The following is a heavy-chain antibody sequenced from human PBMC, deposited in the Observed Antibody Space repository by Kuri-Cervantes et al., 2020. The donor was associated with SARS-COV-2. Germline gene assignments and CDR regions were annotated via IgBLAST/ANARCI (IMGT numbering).Heavy chain of an antibody. CDR2: ISYDGSNK. D-gene: IGHD2-2*01. CDR3: ARSIVVVTASFDY. CDR1: GFTFSSYA. J-gene: IGHJ4*02. Sequence: GESLKISCAASGFTFSSYAMHWVRQAPGKGLEWVAVISYDGSNKYYADSVKGRFTISRDNSKNTLYLQMNSLRAEDTAVYSCARSIVVVTASFDYWGQGTLVTVSS. V-gene: IGHV3-30-3*01.